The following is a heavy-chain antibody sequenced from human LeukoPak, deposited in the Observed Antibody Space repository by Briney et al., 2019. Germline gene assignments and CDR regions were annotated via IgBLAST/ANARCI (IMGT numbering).Heavy chain of an antibody. J-gene: IGHJ4*02. D-gene: IGHD5-24*01. CDR2: ISSNGGST. V-gene: IGHV3-64*01. CDR3: ARVRVETLSLDY. CDR1: GFTFSSYA. Sequence: GGSLRLSCAASGFTFSSYAMHWVRQAPGKGLEYVPAISSNGGSTYYANSVKGRFTISRDNSKNTLYLQMGSLRAEDMAVYYCARVRVETLSLDYWGQGTLVTVSS.